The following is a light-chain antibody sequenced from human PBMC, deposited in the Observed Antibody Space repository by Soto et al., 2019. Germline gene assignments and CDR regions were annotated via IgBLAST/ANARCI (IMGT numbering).Light chain of an antibody. CDR2: LGS. J-gene: IGKJ1*01. CDR3: MQALQTPRT. CDR1: QSLLHSNGYNY. V-gene: IGKV2-28*01. Sequence: DIVMTQSPLSLPVTPGEPASISCRSSQSLLHSNGYNYLDWYLQKPGQSPQLLIYLGSNRASGVPDRFSGSGSGKDFTRRISRVEAEDVGVYYCMQALQTPRTFGQGPKVEIK.